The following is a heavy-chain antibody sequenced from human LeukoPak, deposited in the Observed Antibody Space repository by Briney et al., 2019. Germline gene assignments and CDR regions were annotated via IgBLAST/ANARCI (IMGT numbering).Heavy chain of an antibody. CDR3: ARGYYDSSGYRNDY. CDR1: GGSFSGYY. D-gene: IGHD3-22*01. CDR2: INHSGST. V-gene: IGHV4-34*01. Sequence: SETLSLTCAVYGGSFSGYYWSWIRQPPGEGLEWIGEINHSGSTNYNPSLKSRVTISVDTSKNQFSLKLSSVAAADTAVYYCARGYYDSSGYRNDYWGQGTLVTVSS. J-gene: IGHJ4*02.